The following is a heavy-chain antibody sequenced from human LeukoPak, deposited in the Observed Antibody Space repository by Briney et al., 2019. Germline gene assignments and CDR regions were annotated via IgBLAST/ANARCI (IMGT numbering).Heavy chain of an antibody. J-gene: IGHJ4*02. D-gene: IGHD7-27*01. CDR1: GYTFTNYD. CDR3: ARILPSTGDFDY. V-gene: IGHV1-8*01. Sequence: GASVKVSCKASGYTFTNYDINWVRQATGQGFESLVWMNPNSGDTGYAQKFQGRVTMTRITPISKAYMELSGLTSEDTAVYFCARILPSTGDFDYWGQGTLVSVSS. CDR2: MNPNSGDT.